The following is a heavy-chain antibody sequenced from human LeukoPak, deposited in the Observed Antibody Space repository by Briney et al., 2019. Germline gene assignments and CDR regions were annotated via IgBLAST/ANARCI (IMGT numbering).Heavy chain of an antibody. V-gene: IGHV3-7*01. CDR2: IKPDGSAG. D-gene: IGHD2/OR15-2a*01. CDR3: ARADCNNIRCYVKDY. Sequence: PGGSLRLSCVASGFTFSNYWMSWVRQAPGKGLQWVANIKPDGSAGYYVDSVRGRFTISRDNAKISLYLQMNSLRVEDTAVYFCARADCNNIRCYVKDYWGQGTLVTVSS. CDR1: GFTFSNYW. J-gene: IGHJ4*02.